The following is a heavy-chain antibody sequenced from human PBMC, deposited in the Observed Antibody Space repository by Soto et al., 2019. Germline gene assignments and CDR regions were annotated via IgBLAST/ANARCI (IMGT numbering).Heavy chain of an antibody. V-gene: IGHV1-58*01. D-gene: IGHD1-26*01. CDR1: GFTFTSSA. CDR3: AAATRYSGSYYYYYGMDV. J-gene: IGHJ6*02. CDR2: IVVGSGNT. Sequence: SVKVSCKASGFTFTSSAVQWVRQARGQRLEWIGWIVVGSGNTNYAQKFQERVTITRDMSTSTAYMELSSLRSEDTAVYYCAAATRYSGSYYYYYGMDVWGQGTTVTVSS.